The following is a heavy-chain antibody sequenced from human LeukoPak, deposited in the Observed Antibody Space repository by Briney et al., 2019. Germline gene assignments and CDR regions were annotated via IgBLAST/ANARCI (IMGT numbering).Heavy chain of an antibody. J-gene: IGHJ6*02. CDR1: GFTFSSYW. D-gene: IGHD1-14*01. CDR3: ATGQGHGMDV. CDR2: INNDGSST. V-gene: IGHV3-74*01. Sequence: AGGSLRLSCAASGFTFSSYWMHWVRHAPGKGLLWVSRINNDGSSTSYADSAKGRFTISRDNAKNTLYLQVNSLRAEDTAVYYCATGQGHGMDVWGQGTTVTVSS.